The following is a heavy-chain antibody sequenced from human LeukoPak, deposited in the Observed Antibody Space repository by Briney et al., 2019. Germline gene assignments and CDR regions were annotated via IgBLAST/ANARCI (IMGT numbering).Heavy chain of an antibody. CDR1: GYTFTSYY. D-gene: IGHD6-13*01. V-gene: IGHV1-46*01. CDR2: INPSGGST. J-gene: IGHJ6*03. CDR3: ARGESSSRWSYYYYYYMDV. Sequence: ASVKVSCEASGYTFTSYYMHWVRQAPGQGLEWMGIINPSGGSTSYARKFQGRVTMTRDMSTSTVYMELSSLRSEDTAVYYCARGESSSRWSYYYYYYMDVWGKGTTVTVSS.